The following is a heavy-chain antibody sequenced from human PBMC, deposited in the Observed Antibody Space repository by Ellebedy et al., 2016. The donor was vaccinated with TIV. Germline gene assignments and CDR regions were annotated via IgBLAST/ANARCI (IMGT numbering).Heavy chain of an antibody. D-gene: IGHD1-26*01. CDR1: GGTFSSYA. V-gene: IGHV1-69*13. CDR2: IIPIFGTA. J-gene: IGHJ6*03. Sequence: SVKVSXXASGGTFSSYAISWVRQAPGQGLEWMGGIIPIFGTANYAQKFQGRVTITADESTSTAYMELSSLRSEDTAVYYCATGSNLVGARGYYYYYYMDVWGKGTTVTVSS. CDR3: ATGSNLVGARGYYYYYYMDV.